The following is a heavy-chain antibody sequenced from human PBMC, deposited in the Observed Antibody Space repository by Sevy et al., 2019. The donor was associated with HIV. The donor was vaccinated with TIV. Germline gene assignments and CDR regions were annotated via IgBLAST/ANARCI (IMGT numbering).Heavy chain of an antibody. CDR1: GFTFSSYS. J-gene: IGHJ3*02. V-gene: IGHV3-21*01. CDR3: VARRPHAFDI. Sequence: GGSQRLSCAASGFTFSSYSMNWVRQAPGKGLEWVSSISSSSSYIYYANSVKGRFTISRDNAKNSLYLQMNSLRAEDTAVYYCVARRPHAFDIWGQGTMVTVSS. D-gene: IGHD6-6*01. CDR2: ISSSSSYI.